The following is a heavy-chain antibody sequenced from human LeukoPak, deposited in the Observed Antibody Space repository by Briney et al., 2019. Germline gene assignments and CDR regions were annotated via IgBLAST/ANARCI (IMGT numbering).Heavy chain of an antibody. CDR3: AREGSYDFWSGYPH. V-gene: IGHV3-21*01. D-gene: IGHD3-3*01. J-gene: IGHJ4*02. CDR2: ISSSSSYI. CDR1: GFTFSSYS. Sequence: GSLRLSCAASGFTFSSYSMNWVRQAPGKGLEWVSSISSSSSYIYYADSVKGRFTISRDNAKNSPYLQMNSLRAEDTAVYYCAREGSYDFWSGYPHWGQGTLVTVSS.